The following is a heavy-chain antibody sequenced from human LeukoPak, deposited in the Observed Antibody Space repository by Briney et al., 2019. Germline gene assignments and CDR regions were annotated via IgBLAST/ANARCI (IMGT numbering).Heavy chain of an antibody. V-gene: IGHV4-59*12. D-gene: IGHD2-15*01. CDR2: AYYSGST. CDR1: GVSISTYY. Sequence: PSETLSLTCTVSGVSISTYYWSWIRQPPGKGLEWIGYAYYSGSTHYNPSLKSRVTISVDTSKNQFSLKLSSVTAADTAVYYCARDCNGGGCYFDCWGQGALATVSS. CDR3: ARDCNGGGCYFDC. J-gene: IGHJ4*02.